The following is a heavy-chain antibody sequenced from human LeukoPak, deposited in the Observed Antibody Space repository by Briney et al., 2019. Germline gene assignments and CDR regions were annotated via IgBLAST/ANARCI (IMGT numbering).Heavy chain of an antibody. CDR1: GGSICSSSDQ. V-gene: IGHV4-39*01. D-gene: IGHD5-18*01. J-gene: IGHJ4*02. Sequence: SETLSLTCTHSGGSICSSSDQWGWIRQPPGKGLEWIGSIYYSGSTYYNPSLKSRVTISADTSKNQFSLTLGSVSATDTAVYYCMSPRAFSYGSFDYWGQGTLVTVSS. CDR3: MSPRAFSYGSFDY. CDR2: IYYSGST.